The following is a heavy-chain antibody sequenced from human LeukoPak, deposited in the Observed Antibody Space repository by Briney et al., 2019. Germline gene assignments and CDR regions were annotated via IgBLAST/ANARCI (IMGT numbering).Heavy chain of an antibody. V-gene: IGHV4-59*08. Sequence: PSETLSLTCTVSGGSISSYYWSWIRQPPGKGLEWIGYIYYSGSTNYNPSLKSRVTISVDTSKNQFSLKLSSVTAADTAVYYCARLRGFGVSELDYWGQGTLVTVSS. CDR3: ARLRGFGVSELDY. CDR2: IYYSGST. J-gene: IGHJ4*02. CDR1: GGSISSYY. D-gene: IGHD3-10*01.